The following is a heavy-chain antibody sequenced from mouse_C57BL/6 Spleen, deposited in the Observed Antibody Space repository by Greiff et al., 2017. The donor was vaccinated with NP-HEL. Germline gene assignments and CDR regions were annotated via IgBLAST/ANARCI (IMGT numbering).Heavy chain of an antibody. D-gene: IGHD2-2*01. J-gene: IGHJ2*01. V-gene: IGHV1-19*01. CDR2: INPYNGGT. CDR3: ARGIYGYDFDY. CDR1: GYTFTDYY. Sequence: EVQLQQSGPVLVKPGASVKMSCKASGYTFTDYYMNWVKQSHGKSLEWIGVINPYNGGTSYNQKFKGKATLTVDKSSSTAYMELNSLTSEDSAVYYCARGIYGYDFDYWGQGTTLTVSS.